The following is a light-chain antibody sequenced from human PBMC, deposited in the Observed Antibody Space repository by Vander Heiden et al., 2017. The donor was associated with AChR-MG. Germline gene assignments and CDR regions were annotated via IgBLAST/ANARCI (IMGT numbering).Light chain of an antibody. CDR3: QQYGS. J-gene: IGKJ1*01. CDR1: QGVSSW. V-gene: IGKV1-5*03. Sequence: DIEMTQSPSSLSASIGDQVTITCRASQGVSSWLAWYQQKSGKAPKLLISKASNLESGVPSRFSGTASGTEFTLTISSLQPDDFATYYCQQYGSFGQGTKVEVK. CDR2: KAS.